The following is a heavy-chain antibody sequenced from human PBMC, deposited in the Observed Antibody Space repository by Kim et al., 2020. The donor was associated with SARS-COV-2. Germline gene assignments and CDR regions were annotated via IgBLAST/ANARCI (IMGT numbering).Heavy chain of an antibody. Sequence: GGSLRLSCAASGFTFSSYGMHWVRQAPGKGLEWVAVISYDGSNKYYVDSVKGRFTISRDNSKNTLYVQMNSLRAEDTAVYYCAKDRDSSSWYSHYYYGMDVWGQGTTVTVSS. CDR1: GFTFSSYG. J-gene: IGHJ6*02. V-gene: IGHV3-30*18. CDR3: AKDRDSSSWYSHYYYGMDV. CDR2: ISYDGSNK. D-gene: IGHD6-13*01.